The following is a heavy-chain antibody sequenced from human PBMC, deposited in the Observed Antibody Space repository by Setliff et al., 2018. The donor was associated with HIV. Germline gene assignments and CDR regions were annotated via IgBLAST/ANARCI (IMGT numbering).Heavy chain of an antibody. CDR1: GYTFTSYA. V-gene: IGHV7-4-1*02. Sequence: ASVKVSCKASGYTFTSYAMNWVRQAPGQGLEGMGWINTKTGNPTYAQGFTGRFVFSLDTSGSAAYLQISSLKAEDTAVYYCARDPRDSSGWLDYYYYYYMDVWGKGTTVTVSS. CDR2: INTKTGNP. D-gene: IGHD6-19*01. CDR3: ARDPRDSSGWLDYYYYYYMDV. J-gene: IGHJ6*03.